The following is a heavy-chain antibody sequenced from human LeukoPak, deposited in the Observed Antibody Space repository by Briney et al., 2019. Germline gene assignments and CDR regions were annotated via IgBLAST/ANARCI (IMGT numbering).Heavy chain of an antibody. V-gene: IGHV4-4*07. D-gene: IGHD4-23*01. CDR3: ARVSRGNSVGGDY. J-gene: IGHJ4*02. Sequence: SETLSLTCTVSGDSISRYYWSWIRQPAGKGLEYIGRIYTRGSINYNPSLKSRVTMSVDTSKNQFSLKLSSVTAADTAMYYCARVSRGNSVGGDYWGQGTLVTVSS. CDR2: IYTRGSI. CDR1: GDSISRYY.